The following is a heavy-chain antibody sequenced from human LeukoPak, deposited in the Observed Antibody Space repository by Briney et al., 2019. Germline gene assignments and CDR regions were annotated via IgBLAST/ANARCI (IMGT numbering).Heavy chain of an antibody. V-gene: IGHV3-7*04. Sequence: GGSLRLSCEASGFTFSIYWMTWVRQAPGKGLEWVANIKQDGSEKYYVDSVKGRFTISRDNAKNSLYLQMNSLRAEDTAVYYCARGITIFEYYYYYTDVWGKGTTVTVSS. CDR3: ARGITIFEYYYYYTDV. CDR2: IKQDGSEK. J-gene: IGHJ6*03. CDR1: GFTFSIYW. D-gene: IGHD3-3*01.